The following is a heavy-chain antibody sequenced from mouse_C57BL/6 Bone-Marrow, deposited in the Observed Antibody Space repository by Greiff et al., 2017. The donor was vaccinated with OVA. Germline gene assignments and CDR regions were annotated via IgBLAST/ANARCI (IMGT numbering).Heavy chain of an antibody. Sequence: EVQVVESGGDLVKPGGSLKLSCAASGFTFSSYGMSWVRQTPDKRLEWVATISSGGSYTYYPDSVKGRSTISRDNAKNTLYLQISSLKSEDTAMYYCARPELRLYYYAMDYWGQGTSVTVSS. CDR1: GFTFSSYG. V-gene: IGHV5-6*01. D-gene: IGHD2-12*01. CDR2: ISSGGSYT. CDR3: ARPELRLYYYAMDY. J-gene: IGHJ4*01.